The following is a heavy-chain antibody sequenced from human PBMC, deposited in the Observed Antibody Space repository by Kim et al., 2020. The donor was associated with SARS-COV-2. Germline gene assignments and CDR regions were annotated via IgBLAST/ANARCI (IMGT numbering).Heavy chain of an antibody. Sequence: GGSLRLSCAASGFTFSSYGMHWVRQAPGKGLEWVAVIWYDGSNKYYADSVKGRFTISRDNSKNTLYLQMNSLRAEDTAVYYCARARRIQLWFSDPGDYWGQGSLVTVSS. CDR3: ARARRIQLWFSDPGDY. V-gene: IGHV3-33*01. CDR1: GFTFSSYG. J-gene: IGHJ4*02. D-gene: IGHD5-18*01. CDR2: IWYDGSNK.